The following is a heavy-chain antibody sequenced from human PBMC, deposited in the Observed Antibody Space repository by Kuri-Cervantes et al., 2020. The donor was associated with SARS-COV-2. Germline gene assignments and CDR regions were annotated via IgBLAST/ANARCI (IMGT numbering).Heavy chain of an antibody. CDR1: GGTSRSYV. D-gene: IGHD4-17*01. Sequence: SVKVSCKASGGTSRSYVISWVRQAPGQGLEWMGGIIPIFGTAKYAQKFQGRGTISTDESTNTAYMELSRLRSDDTAVYYCARVRDIYGDYGYWGQGTLVTVSS. V-gene: IGHV1-69*05. CDR2: IIPIFGTA. J-gene: IGHJ4*02. CDR3: ARVRDIYGDYGY.